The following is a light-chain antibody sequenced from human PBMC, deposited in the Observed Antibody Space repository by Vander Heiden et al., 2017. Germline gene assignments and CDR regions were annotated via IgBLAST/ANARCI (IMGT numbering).Light chain of an antibody. V-gene: IGKV1-33*01. J-gene: IGKJ1*01. CDR3: QQYADRPGT. CDR1: QDITKY. Sequence: DIQVTQSPSSLSASEGDRVTITCQASQDITKYISWFQQKPGKAPQLLIYDTSNWERGVPARFSGSGSGSDFTFSISNVQPADMATYYCQQYADRPGTFGQGTKVELK. CDR2: DTS.